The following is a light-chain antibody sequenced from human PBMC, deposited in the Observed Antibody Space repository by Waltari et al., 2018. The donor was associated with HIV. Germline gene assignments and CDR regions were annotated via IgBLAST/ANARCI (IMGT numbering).Light chain of an antibody. Sequence: SYVLPQPPSVSVAAGQTARIPCGGHNIESTSVHWYQQNPRQAPVLVVYDDSDRPSGIPERFSGANSGNTATLTISRVEAGDEADYYCQVWDSSSVVFGGGTKLTVL. CDR1: NIESTS. V-gene: IGLV3-21*02. J-gene: IGLJ2*01. CDR3: QVWDSSSVV. CDR2: DDS.